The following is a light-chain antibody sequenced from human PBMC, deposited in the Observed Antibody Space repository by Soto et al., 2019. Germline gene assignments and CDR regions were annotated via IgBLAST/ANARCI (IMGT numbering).Light chain of an antibody. CDR3: CSSGGSPTYV. V-gene: IGLV2-14*01. J-gene: IGLJ1*01. CDR1: SSDVGGYNY. Sequence: QSVLTQPASVSGSPGQSITISCTGTSSDVGGYNYVSWYQQHPGKAPKLIIYEVSDRPSGVSNRFSGSKSGNTASLTISGLQAEDEADYYCCSSGGSPTYVFGTGTKLTVL. CDR2: EVS.